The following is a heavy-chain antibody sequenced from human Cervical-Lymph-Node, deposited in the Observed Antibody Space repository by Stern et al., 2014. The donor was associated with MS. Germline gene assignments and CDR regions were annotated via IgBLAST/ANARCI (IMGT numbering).Heavy chain of an antibody. Sequence: VQLVESGAEVKKPGASVKISCKASGYTLTSYYMHWVRQAPGQGLEWMRIISPSSGSTSYTQKIQGRLTMTSDTSTGTVYMDLSSLRSEDTAVYYCARDLMIEVANYYHYGMDVWGQGTTVTVSS. D-gene: IGHD3-22*01. CDR2: ISPSSGST. CDR3: ARDLMIEVANYYHYGMDV. J-gene: IGHJ6*02. CDR1: GYTLTSYY. V-gene: IGHV1-46*01.